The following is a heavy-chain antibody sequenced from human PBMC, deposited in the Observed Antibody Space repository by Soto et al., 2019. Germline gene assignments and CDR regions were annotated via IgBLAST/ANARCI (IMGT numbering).Heavy chain of an antibody. CDR2: ISSSSSTI. CDR3: ASRLEWFNYYYYGMDF. V-gene: IGHV3-48*02. J-gene: IGHJ6*02. Sequence: VQLVESGGGLVQPGGSLRLSCAASGFTFSSYSMNWVRQAPGKGLEWVSYISSSSSTIYYADSVKGRFTICGANAKNSLYLQMNSLRDEDTAVYYCASRLEWFNYYYYGMDFWGQGTTVTVSS. D-gene: IGHD3-3*01. CDR1: GFTFSSYS.